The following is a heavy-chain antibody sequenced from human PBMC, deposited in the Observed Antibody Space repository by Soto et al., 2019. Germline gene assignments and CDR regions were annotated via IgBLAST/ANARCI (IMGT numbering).Heavy chain of an antibody. D-gene: IGHD4-17*01. J-gene: IGHJ4*02. CDR3: AAPLGTYGDYGFDY. CDR1: GFTFSSYG. V-gene: IGHV3-33*01. Sequence: QVQLVESGGGVVRPGRSLRLSCAASGFTFSSYGMHWVRQAPGKGLEWVAVIWYDGSNKYYADSVKGRFTISRDNSKNTLYLQMNSLRAEDTAVYYCAAPLGTYGDYGFDYWGQGTLVTVSS. CDR2: IWYDGSNK.